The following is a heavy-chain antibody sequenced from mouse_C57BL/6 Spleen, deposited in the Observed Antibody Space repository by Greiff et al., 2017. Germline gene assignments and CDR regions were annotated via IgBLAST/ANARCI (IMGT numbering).Heavy chain of an antibody. V-gene: IGHV1-64*01. CDR1: GYTFTSYW. D-gene: IGHD2-5*01. J-gene: IGHJ3*01. CDR2: IHPNSGST. Sequence: VQLQQPGAELVKPGASVKLSCKASGYTFTSYWMHWVKQRPGQGLEWIGMIHPNSGSTNYNEKFKSKATLTVDKSSSTAYMQLSSLTSEDSAVYYCARVYSNYVTPFAYWGQGTLVTVSA. CDR3: ARVYSNYVTPFAY.